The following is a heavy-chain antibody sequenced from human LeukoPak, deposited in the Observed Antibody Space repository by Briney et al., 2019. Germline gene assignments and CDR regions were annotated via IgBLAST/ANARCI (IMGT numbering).Heavy chain of an antibody. CDR3: AKVPYYDSSGYYDY. J-gene: IGHJ4*02. V-gene: IGHV3-30*02. Sequence: GGSLKLSCAASGITFSNYGTHWVRQAPGKGLEWVTFIRYDGSDKYYADSVKGRFTISRDNSKNTLYLQMNSLRAEDTAVYYCAKVPYYDSSGYYDYWGQGTLVTVSS. CDR1: GITFSNYG. D-gene: IGHD3-22*01. CDR2: IRYDGSDK.